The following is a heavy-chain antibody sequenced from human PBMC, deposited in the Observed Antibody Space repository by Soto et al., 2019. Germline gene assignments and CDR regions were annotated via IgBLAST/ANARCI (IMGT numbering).Heavy chain of an antibody. D-gene: IGHD2-2*01. V-gene: IGHV3-9*01. CDR3: AKGGQLLTEVGVY. CDR1: GFTFDDYA. J-gene: IGHJ4*02. Sequence: EVQLVESGGGLVQPGRSLRLSCAASGFTFDDYAMHWVRQAPGKGLEWVSGISWNSGSIGYADSVKGRFTISRDNAKNSLYRQINSLRAEDTALYYCAKGGQLLTEVGVYRGQGTLVTVSS. CDR2: ISWNSGSI.